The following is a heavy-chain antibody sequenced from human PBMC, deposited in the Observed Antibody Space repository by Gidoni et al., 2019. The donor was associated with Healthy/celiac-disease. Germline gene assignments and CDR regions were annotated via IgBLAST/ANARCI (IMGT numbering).Heavy chain of an antibody. J-gene: IGHJ6*02. CDR2: INHSGST. D-gene: IGHD3-10*01. Sequence: QVQLQQWGAGLLKPSETLSLTCAVYGGSFSGYYWSWIRQPPAKGLEWLGEINHSGSTNYNPSLKSRVTISVDTSKNQFSLKLSSVTAADTAVYYCARTSLRGSYGMDVWGQGTTVTVSS. CDR1: GGSFSGYY. CDR3: ARTSLRGSYGMDV. V-gene: IGHV4-34*01.